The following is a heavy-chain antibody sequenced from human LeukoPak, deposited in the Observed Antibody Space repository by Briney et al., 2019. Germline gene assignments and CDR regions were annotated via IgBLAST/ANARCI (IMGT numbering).Heavy chain of an antibody. CDR2: IYYSGST. V-gene: IGHV4-59*01. J-gene: IGHJ6*03. Sequence: SETLSLTCTVSGGSISSYYWSWIRQPPGKGLEWIGYIYYSGSTNYNPSLKSRVTISVDTSKNQFSLKLSSVTAADTAVYYCARDGADGYNRFYYYMDVWGKGTTVTISS. D-gene: IGHD5-24*01. CDR3: ARDGADGYNRFYYYMDV. CDR1: GGSISSYY.